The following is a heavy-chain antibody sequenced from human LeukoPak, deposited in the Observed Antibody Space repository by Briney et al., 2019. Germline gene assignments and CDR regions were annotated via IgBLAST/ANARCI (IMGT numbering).Heavy chain of an antibody. CDR2: INPNSGDT. CDR3: ARRALEFDP. CDR1: GYTFTDYY. V-gene: IGHV1-2*02. J-gene: IGHJ5*02. Sequence: ASVKVSCKASGYTFTDYYISWVRQAPGRGLEWMGWINPNSGDTNYAQKFQDRVTMTRDTSINTAYMELSRLKSDDTAVYFCARRALEFDPWGQGTLVTVSS. D-gene: IGHD1-1*01.